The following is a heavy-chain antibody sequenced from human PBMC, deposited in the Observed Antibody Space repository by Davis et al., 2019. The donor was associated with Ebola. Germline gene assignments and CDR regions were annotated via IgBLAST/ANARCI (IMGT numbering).Heavy chain of an antibody. CDR1: GFTFDDYA. J-gene: IGHJ6*02. CDR3: AKGLGVTIFGVNGMDV. CDR2: ISWNSGSI. Sequence: GGSLRLSCAASGFTFDDYAMHWVRQAPGKGLEWVSGISWNSGSIDYADSVKGRFTISRDNAKNSLYLQMNSLRAEDTAVYYCAKGLGVTIFGVNGMDVWGQGTTVTVSS. D-gene: IGHD3-3*01. V-gene: IGHV3-9*01.